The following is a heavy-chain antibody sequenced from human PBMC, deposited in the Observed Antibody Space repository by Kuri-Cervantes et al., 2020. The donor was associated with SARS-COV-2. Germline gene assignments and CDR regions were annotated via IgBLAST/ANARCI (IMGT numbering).Heavy chain of an antibody. D-gene: IGHD2-2*01. CDR2: IYSSGTS. Sequence: SETLSLTCTVSGDSISSDGHFWTWIRQPPGKGLEWIGYIYSSGTSHYNPSLKSRVTISVDTSGNKFSLNLSSVTAADTAVYYCARDTRLGCSGTSCYSFFDYWGQGTLVTVSS. J-gene: IGHJ4*02. V-gene: IGHV4-31*03. CDR1: GDSISSDGHF. CDR3: ARDTRLGCSGTSCYSFFDY.